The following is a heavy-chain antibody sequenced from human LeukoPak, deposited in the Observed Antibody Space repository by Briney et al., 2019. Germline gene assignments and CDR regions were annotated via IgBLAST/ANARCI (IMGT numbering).Heavy chain of an antibody. D-gene: IGHD3-22*01. CDR3: ARGGGTMIKPAFYGFDI. CDR1: GYTFTSYY. CDR2: INPSGGRT. J-gene: IGHJ3*02. V-gene: IGHV1-46*01. Sequence: GASVKVSCKASGYTFTSYYIHWVRQAPGQGLEWMGIINPSGGRTRYAQKFQGRVTMTRDTSTSTVYMELSSLRSEDTAVYSCARGGGTMIKPAFYGFDIWGQGTMVTVSS.